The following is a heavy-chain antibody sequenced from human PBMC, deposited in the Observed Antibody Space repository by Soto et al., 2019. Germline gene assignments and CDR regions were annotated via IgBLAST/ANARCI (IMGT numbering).Heavy chain of an antibody. CDR2: IYWVDDT. CDR3: SHRREVATTEYLPH. Sequence: QITLKESGPTLVKPTQTLTLTCSFTGFSLTTSGVGVGWIRQPPGKALEWIGIIYWVDDTRYSPSLQSRLTITKDTSKNQVVITLTNMDTVDTDTYYCSHRREVATTEYLPHWGQGTLVTVSS. CDR1: GFSLTTSGVG. V-gene: IGHV2-5*02. D-gene: IGHD5-12*01. J-gene: IGHJ1*01.